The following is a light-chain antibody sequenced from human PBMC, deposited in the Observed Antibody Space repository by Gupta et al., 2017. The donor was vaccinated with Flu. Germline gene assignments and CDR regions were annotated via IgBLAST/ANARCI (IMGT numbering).Light chain of an antibody. CDR1: SSNIGTNS. CDR3: AAWDDSLSGWV. Sequence: QSVLTQPPSASGTPGQRVTISCSGGSSNIGTNSVYWYQQLPGTAPKLLIYRSDQRPSGVPDRFAGSKSGTSASLAISGLRSEDEADYYCAAWDDSLSGWVFGGGTKLTVL. V-gene: IGLV1-47*01. CDR2: RSD. J-gene: IGLJ3*02.